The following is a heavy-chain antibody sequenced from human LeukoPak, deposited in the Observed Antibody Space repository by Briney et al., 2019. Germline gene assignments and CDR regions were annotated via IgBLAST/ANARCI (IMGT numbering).Heavy chain of an antibody. CDR1: GYTFTSYG. V-gene: IGHV1-46*01. D-gene: IGHD4-11*01. CDR2: INPSGGST. J-gene: IGHJ4*02. CDR3: ARVLYSNYPDY. Sequence: ASVKVSCKASGYTFTSYGISWVRQAPGQGLEWMGIINPSGGSTSYAQKFQDRVTMTRDMSTSTVYMELSSLRSEDTAVYYCARVLYSNYPDYWGQGTLVTVSS.